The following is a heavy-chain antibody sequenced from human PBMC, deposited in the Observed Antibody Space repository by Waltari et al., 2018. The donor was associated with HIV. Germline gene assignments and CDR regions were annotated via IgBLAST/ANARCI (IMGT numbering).Heavy chain of an antibody. D-gene: IGHD1-26*01. CDR3: GRLGFRSGHDP. Sequence: QLQLQESGSGLVKPSQTLSLTCIVSGDSVIRNGYSWSWIRQSAGKGLEWIGYVHHTGGTFYRSSLRSRVTISIDTTKNEFSLKLTSVTAADTAVYFCGRLGFRSGHDPWGQGTLVIVSS. CDR2: VHHTGGT. V-gene: IGHV4-30-2*06. J-gene: IGHJ5*02. CDR1: GDSVIRNGYS.